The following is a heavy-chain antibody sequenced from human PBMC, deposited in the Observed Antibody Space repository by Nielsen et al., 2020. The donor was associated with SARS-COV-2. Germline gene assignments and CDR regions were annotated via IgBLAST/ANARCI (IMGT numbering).Heavy chain of an antibody. D-gene: IGHD2-21*02. CDR1: GASVTSASSY. J-gene: IGHJ4*02. CDR3: ATRTVTAFDY. V-gene: IGHV4-39*07. CDR2: LDYVGRT. Sequence: SETLSLTCTISGASVTSASSYWGWIRQPPGKGLEWIGSLDYVGRTFYNASLKSRLTISPGTSKSQFSLRLLSVTAADTAMYHCATRTVTAFDYWGQGILVTVSS.